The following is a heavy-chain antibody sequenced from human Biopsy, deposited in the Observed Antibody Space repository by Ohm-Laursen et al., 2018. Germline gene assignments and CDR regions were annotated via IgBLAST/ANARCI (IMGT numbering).Heavy chain of an antibody. J-gene: IGHJ4*02. CDR1: GGTFIGFD. V-gene: IGHV1-69*04. Sequence: ASVKVSCKATGGTFIGFDINWVRQAPGQGLEWVGRIVPILGHLNYAQRFQGRVSITADKSTTYVYMELSRLTSGDTAVYYCAADAGGYYTEFDYWGPGTLVTVSS. CDR2: IVPILGHL. CDR3: AADAGGYYTEFDY. D-gene: IGHD3-3*01.